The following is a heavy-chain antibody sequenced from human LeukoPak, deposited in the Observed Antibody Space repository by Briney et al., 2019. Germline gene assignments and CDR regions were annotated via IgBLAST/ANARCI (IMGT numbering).Heavy chain of an antibody. CDR2: ISYDGSNK. CDR3: ARARYGY. J-gene: IGHJ4*02. Sequence: PGRSLSLSCAASGFTFSSYAMHWVRQAPGKGLEWVAVISYDGSNKYYADSVKGRFTISRDNSKNTLYLQMNSLRAEDMAVYYCARARYGYWGQGTLVTVPS. CDR1: GFTFSSYA. V-gene: IGHV3-30*04. D-gene: IGHD1-14*01.